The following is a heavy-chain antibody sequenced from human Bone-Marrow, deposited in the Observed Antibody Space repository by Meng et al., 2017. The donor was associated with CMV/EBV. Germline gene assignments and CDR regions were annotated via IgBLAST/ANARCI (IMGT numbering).Heavy chain of an antibody. J-gene: IGHJ5*02. V-gene: IGHV1-46*01. CDR2: INPSGGST. CDR1: GYTFTSYY. D-gene: IGHD3-10*01. CDR3: ARSFRAHGNWFDP. Sequence: ASVKVSCKASGYTFTSYYMHWVRQAPGQGLEWMGIINPSGGSTSYAQKFKGRVTMTRDTSTSTVYMEQSSLRSEDTAVDYCARSFRAHGNWFDPWGQGTLVTVSS.